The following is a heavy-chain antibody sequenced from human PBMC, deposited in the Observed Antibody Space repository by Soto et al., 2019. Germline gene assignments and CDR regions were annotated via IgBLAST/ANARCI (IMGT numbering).Heavy chain of an antibody. CDR3: AREVAVAGSGWFDP. V-gene: IGHV1-18*01. CDR1: GYTFTSYG. Sequence: ASVKVSCKASGYTFTSYGISWVRQAPGQGLEWMGWISAYNGNKNYAQKLQGRVTMTTDTSTSTAYMELRSLRSDDTAVYYCAREVAVAGSGWFDPWGQGTLVTVSS. J-gene: IGHJ5*02. D-gene: IGHD6-19*01. CDR2: ISAYNGNK.